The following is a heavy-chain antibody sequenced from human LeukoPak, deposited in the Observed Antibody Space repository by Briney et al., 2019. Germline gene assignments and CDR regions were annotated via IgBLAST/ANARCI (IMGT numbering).Heavy chain of an antibody. J-gene: IGHJ4*02. CDR1: GFTFSSYS. CDR3: AKYDYGDYGGLFDY. D-gene: IGHD4-17*01. CDR2: ISSSSSYI. V-gene: IGHV3-21*04. Sequence: GGSLRLSCAASGFTFSSYSMNWVRQAPGKGLEWVSSISSSSSYIYYADSVKGRFTISRDNSKNTLYLQMNSLRAEDTAIYCCAKYDYGDYGGLFDYWGQGTLVTVSS.